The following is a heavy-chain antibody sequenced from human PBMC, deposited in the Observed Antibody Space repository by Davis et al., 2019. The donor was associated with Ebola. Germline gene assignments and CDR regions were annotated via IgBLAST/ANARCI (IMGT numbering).Heavy chain of an antibody. D-gene: IGHD4-11*01. CDR2: INPNTGTR. CDR1: GDTFSGYF. CDR3: ARGGDYNNAPLDY. V-gene: IGHV1-2*02. Sequence: ASVKVSCKASGDTFSGYFIHWVRQAPGQGLEWMTWINPNTGTRNFAQNFRGRVTMTWDTSSNTAYMELSWLTSGDTAVYYCARGGDYNNAPLDYWGQRTLVTVSS. J-gene: IGHJ4*02.